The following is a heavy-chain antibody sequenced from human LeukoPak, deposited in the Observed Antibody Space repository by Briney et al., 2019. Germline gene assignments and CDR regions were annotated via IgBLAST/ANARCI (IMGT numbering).Heavy chain of an antibody. CDR3: ARGGHYYGSGSPYYYYMDV. Sequence: SETLSLTCAVYGGSFSGYYWSWIRQPPGKGLEWIGEIIHSGSTNYNPSLKSRVTISVDTSKNQFSLKLSSVTAADTAVYYCARGGHYYGSGSPYYYYMDVWGKGTTVTVSS. CDR2: IIHSGST. CDR1: GGSFSGYY. J-gene: IGHJ6*03. D-gene: IGHD3-10*01. V-gene: IGHV4-34*01.